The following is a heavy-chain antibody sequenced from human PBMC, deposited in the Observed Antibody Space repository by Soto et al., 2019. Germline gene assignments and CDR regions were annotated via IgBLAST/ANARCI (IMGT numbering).Heavy chain of an antibody. V-gene: IGHV4-59*01. Sequence: SETLSLTCTVSGGSITSSYWGWIRRPPGKGLEWIAYIYDTGISGYTPSTSYNPSLKSRVTMSVGTSKSQFSLKLTSVTAADTAVYYCARGEDAFFYYGLDVWGQGITVTVSS. CDR2: IYDTGISGYTPST. CDR1: GGSITSSY. CDR3: ARGEDAFFYYGLDV. J-gene: IGHJ6*02.